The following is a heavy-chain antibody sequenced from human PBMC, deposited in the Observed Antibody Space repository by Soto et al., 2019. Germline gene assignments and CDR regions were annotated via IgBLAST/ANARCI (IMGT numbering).Heavy chain of an antibody. D-gene: IGHD2-8*01. CDR3: ARETICTNGVCSFPFDY. V-gene: IGHV1-18*01. CDR1: GYTFTSYG. CDR2: ISAYNGNT. Sequence: ASVKVSCKASGYTFTSYGISWVRQAPGQGLEWMGWISAYNGNTNYAQKLQGRVTMTTDTSTSTAYMELRSLRSDDTAVYYCARETICTNGVCSFPFDYWGQGTLVTVSP. J-gene: IGHJ4*02.